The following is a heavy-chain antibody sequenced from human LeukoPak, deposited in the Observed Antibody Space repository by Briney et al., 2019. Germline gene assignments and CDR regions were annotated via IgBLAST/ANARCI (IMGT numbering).Heavy chain of an antibody. J-gene: IGHJ5*02. CDR3: ARRSNVLLWFGLNWFDP. D-gene: IGHD3-10*01. Sequence: SETLSLTCTVSGGSISSSSYYWGWIRQPPGKGLEWIGSIYYSGSTYYNPSLKSRVTISVDTSKNQFSLKLSSVTAADTAVYYCARRSNVLLWFGLNWFDPWGQGTLVTVSS. V-gene: IGHV4-39*07. CDR1: GGSISSSSYY. CDR2: IYYSGST.